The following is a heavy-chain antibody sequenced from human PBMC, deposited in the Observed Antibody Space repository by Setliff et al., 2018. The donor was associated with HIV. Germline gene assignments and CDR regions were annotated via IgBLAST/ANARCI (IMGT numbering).Heavy chain of an antibody. V-gene: IGHV4-38-2*01. CDR3: ARYVSDWFYIDS. J-gene: IGHJ4*02. Sequence: SETLSLTCSVSGYSINTAYYWGWIRQSPGKGLEWIGGFHHSGSTHYNPSLKSRVTISIDTSKNQFSLRLRSVTAADTAVYYCARYVSDWFYIDSWGQGTLVTVSS. CDR1: GYSINTAYY. D-gene: IGHD3-9*01. CDR2: FHHSGST.